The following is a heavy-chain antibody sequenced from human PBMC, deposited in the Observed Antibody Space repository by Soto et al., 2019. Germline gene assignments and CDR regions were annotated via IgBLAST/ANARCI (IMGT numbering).Heavy chain of an antibody. D-gene: IGHD6-13*01. CDR3: APDPIAEAGTPCYYYYGMDL. V-gene: IGHV1-18*04. J-gene: IGHJ6*02. CDR2: ISAYNGNT. CDR1: GYTFTSYG. Sequence: ASVKVSCKASGYTFTSYGISWVRQAPGQGLEWMGWISAYNGNTNYAQKLQGRVTMTTDTSTSTAYLELRSLRSDDTAVYCCAPDPIAEAGTPCYYYYGMDLWGQGTTVTVSS.